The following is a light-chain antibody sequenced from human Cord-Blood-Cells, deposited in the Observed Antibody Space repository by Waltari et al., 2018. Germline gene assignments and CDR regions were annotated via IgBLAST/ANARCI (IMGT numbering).Light chain of an antibody. Sequence: DIQMTQSPSTLSASVGDRVTITCRASQSMSSWLAWYQQKPGKAPKLLIYKASSLESGVPSRFSGSGSGTEFTLTISSLQPDDFATYYCQQYNSWTFGQGTKVEIK. CDR1: QSMSSW. V-gene: IGKV1-5*03. CDR3: QQYNSWT. CDR2: KAS. J-gene: IGKJ1*01.